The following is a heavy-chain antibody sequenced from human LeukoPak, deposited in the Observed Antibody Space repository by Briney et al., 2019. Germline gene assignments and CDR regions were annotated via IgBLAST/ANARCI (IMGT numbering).Heavy chain of an antibody. CDR3: AKALYYYGSGSYSYYFDY. Sequence: GGSLRLSCAASGFTFSSYAMSWVRQAPGKGLEWVSAISGSGGSTYYADSVKGRFTISRVNSKNTLYLQMNSLRAEDTAVYYCAKALYYYGSGSYSYYFDYWGQGTLVTVSS. V-gene: IGHV3-23*01. CDR1: GFTFSSYA. CDR2: ISGSGGST. D-gene: IGHD3-10*01. J-gene: IGHJ4*02.